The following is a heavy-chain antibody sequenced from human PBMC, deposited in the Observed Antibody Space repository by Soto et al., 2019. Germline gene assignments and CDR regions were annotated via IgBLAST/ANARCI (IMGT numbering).Heavy chain of an antibody. CDR1: GGSISSYY. J-gene: IGHJ6*03. V-gene: IGHV4-59*01. Sequence: SETLSLTCTVSGGSISSYYWSWIRQPPGKGLEWIGYIYYSGSTNYNPSLKSRVTISVDTSKNQFSLKLSSVTAADTAVYYCAKDNEAMVRGVTRDYYYYYYMDVWGKGTTVTVSS. CDR3: AKDNEAMVRGVTRDYYYYYYMDV. CDR2: IYYSGST. D-gene: IGHD3-10*01.